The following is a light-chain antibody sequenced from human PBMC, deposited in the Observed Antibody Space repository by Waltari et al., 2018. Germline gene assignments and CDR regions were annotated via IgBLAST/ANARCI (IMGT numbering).Light chain of an antibody. J-gene: IGKJ1*01. CDR2: AAS. CDR1: QTISHY. V-gene: IGKV1-39*01. Sequence: DIRMTQSPSSLSAFLGDRVTISCRSSQTISHYLNWYQQKPGKAPKLLIFAASTLQSGVPSRFTGAGSGTNFTLTISSLQPEDFATYYCQQTFTIPWTFGQGTKVEIK. CDR3: QQTFTIPWT.